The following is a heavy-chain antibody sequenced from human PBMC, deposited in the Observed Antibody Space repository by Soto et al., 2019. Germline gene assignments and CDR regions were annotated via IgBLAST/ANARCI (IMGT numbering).Heavy chain of an antibody. V-gene: IGHV4-39*01. CDR3: ARAFTIFNWFDP. Sequence: SETLSLTCTVSGGSISSSSYYWVWIRQPPGKGLEWIGSIYYSGSTYYNPSLKSRVTISVDTSKNQFSLKLSSVTAADTAVYYCARAFTIFNWFDPWGQGTLVTVSS. CDR1: GGSISSSSYY. D-gene: IGHD3-3*01. J-gene: IGHJ5*02. CDR2: IYYSGST.